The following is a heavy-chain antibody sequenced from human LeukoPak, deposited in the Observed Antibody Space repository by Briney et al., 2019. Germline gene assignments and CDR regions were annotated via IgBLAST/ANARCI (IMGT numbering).Heavy chain of an antibody. CDR2: IKQGGSVK. V-gene: IGHV3-7*04. CDR3: ARDRGDGWSPVDH. CDR1: GFTFSSYW. D-gene: IGHD6-19*01. J-gene: IGHJ4*02. Sequence: PGGSLRLSCAASGFTFSSYWMTWVRQAPGKGLQWVAYIKQGGSVKYYVDSVKGRFTISRDNADNSLFLQINSLRADDTAVYYCARDRGDGWSPVDHWGQGTLVTVSS.